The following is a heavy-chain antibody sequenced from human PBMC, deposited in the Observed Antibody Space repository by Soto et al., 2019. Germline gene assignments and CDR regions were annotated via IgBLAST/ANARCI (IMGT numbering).Heavy chain of an antibody. J-gene: IGHJ4*02. CDR1: GASISARNYY. CDR3: ARRAADSSNYHYVDY. D-gene: IGHD3-22*01. Sequence: ETLSLTCTVSGASISARNYYLAWIRQPPGKGLEWIGSIYYSGSTFYTPSLQSRVTISLDTSKNQFSLKLTSVTAADTAVYYCARRAADSSNYHYVDYWGQGTLVTVSS. V-gene: IGHV4-39*01. CDR2: IYYSGST.